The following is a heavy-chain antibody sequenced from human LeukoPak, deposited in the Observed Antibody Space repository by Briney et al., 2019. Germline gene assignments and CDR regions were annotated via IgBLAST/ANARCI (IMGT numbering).Heavy chain of an antibody. Sequence: SQTLSLTCAVSGGSISSGGYSWSWIRQPPGRGLEWIGYIYHSGSTYYNPSLKSRVTISVDRSKNQFSLKLSSVTAADTAVYYCARGGGTTVTTFDYWGQGTLVTVSS. V-gene: IGHV4-30-2*01. CDR2: IYHSGST. D-gene: IGHD4-17*01. CDR1: GGSISSGGYS. J-gene: IGHJ4*02. CDR3: ARGGGTTVTTFDY.